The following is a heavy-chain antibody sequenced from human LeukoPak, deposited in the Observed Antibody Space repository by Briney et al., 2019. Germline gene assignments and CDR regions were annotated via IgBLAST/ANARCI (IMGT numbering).Heavy chain of an antibody. J-gene: IGHJ5*02. CDR2: ISGSGGST. CDR3: AIPVGYCSSTSCEGNWFDP. D-gene: IGHD2-2*01. Sequence: GGSLRLSCAASGFTFSSYAMSWVRQAPGKGLEWVSAISGSGGSTYYADSVKGRFTISRDNSKNTLYLQMNSLRAEDTAVNYCAIPVGYCSSTSCEGNWFDPWGQGTLVTVSS. CDR1: GFTFSSYA. V-gene: IGHV3-23*01.